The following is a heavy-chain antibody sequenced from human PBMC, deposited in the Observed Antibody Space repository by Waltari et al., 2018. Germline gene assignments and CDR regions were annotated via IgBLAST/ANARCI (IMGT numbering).Heavy chain of an antibody. D-gene: IGHD4-17*01. CDR1: GVTFTSSS. CDR2: IIPLHGIE. CDR3: ARGGGLTYGDYLAY. V-gene: IGHV1-69*02. Sequence: QVQLVQSGAEVKKPGSSVKVSCKTSGVTFTSSSITWVQQAPGHGMEWMGRIIPLHGIENHVPKFQGRGSLTADESRSTAYMELRSLRSDDTAIYYCARGGGLTYGDYLAYWGQGTLVTVSS. J-gene: IGHJ4*02.